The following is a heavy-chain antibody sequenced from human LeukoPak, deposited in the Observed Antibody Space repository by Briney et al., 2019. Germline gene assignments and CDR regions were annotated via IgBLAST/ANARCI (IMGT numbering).Heavy chain of an antibody. D-gene: IGHD5-12*01. V-gene: IGHV1-69*04. J-gene: IGHJ3*02. Sequence: SVKVSCKASGGTFSRYAFTWVRQAPGQGLAWMARIIPILGIANYAQNFQGRVTITADKSTSTAYMELTSLRSEDTAVYYCARVDDSGYDNNAFDIWGQGTMVTVSS. CDR2: IIPILGIA. CDR1: GGTFSRYA. CDR3: ARVDDSGYDNNAFDI.